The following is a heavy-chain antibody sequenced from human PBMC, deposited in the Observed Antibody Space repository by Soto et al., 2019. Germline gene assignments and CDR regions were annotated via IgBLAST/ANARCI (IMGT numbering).Heavy chain of an antibody. J-gene: IGHJ4*02. D-gene: IGHD3-22*01. Sequence: GRSLRLSCAASGFTFSSYGMHRVRQAPGKWLEWVAVISTDGRTKYDADSVKGRFTISRDNSMYTLYLQMNSLRPEDTAVYYCAKDTHSSCCGSHFEHCGQGTLVTVSS. V-gene: IGHV3-30*18. CDR1: GFTFSSYG. CDR3: AKDTHSSCCGSHFEH. CDR2: ISTDGRTK.